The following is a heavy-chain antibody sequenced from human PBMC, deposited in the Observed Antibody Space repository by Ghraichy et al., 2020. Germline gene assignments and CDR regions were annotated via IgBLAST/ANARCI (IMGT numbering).Heavy chain of an antibody. Sequence: SVKVSCKASGGTFSSYAISWVRQAPGQGLEWMGGIIPIFGTANYAQKFQGRVTITADESTSTAYMELSSLRSEDTAVYYCARGPITMVRGVIKPIGGWYFDYWGQGTLVTVSS. CDR1: GGTFSSYA. CDR3: ARGPITMVRGVIKPIGGWYFDY. D-gene: IGHD3-10*01. CDR2: IIPIFGTA. V-gene: IGHV1-69*13. J-gene: IGHJ4*02.